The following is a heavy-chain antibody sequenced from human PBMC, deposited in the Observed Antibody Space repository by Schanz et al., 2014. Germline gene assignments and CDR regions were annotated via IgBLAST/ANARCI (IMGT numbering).Heavy chain of an antibody. Sequence: EVQLVESGGGFVQPGRSLRLSCAASGFTFDDYAMHWVRQAPGKGLEWVSGISWNSGSIGYADSVKGRFTISRDDAKNSLYLQMNSLRAEDTALYYCAKDRQNRVNRVGYYYGMDVWGQGTTVTVSS. V-gene: IGHV3-9*01. D-gene: IGHD3-16*01. CDR3: AKDRQNRVNRVGYYYGMDV. CDR2: ISWNSGSI. CDR1: GFTFDDYA. J-gene: IGHJ6*02.